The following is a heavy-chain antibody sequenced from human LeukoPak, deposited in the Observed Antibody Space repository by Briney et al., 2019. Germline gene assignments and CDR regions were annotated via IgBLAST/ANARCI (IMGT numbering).Heavy chain of an antibody. Sequence: PSETLSLTCTVSGGSISSYYWSWIRQPPGKGLEWIGYIYYSGSTNYNPSLESRVTISVDTSKNQFSLKLSSVTAADTAVYYCARVAKGSGSYDFDYWGQGTLVTVSS. CDR3: ARVAKGSGSYDFDY. CDR2: IYYSGST. J-gene: IGHJ4*02. D-gene: IGHD1-26*01. V-gene: IGHV4-59*01. CDR1: GGSISSYY.